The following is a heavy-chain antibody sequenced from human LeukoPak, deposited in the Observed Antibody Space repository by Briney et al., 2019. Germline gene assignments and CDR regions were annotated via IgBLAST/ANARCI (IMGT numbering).Heavy chain of an antibody. CDR3: ARVGGSYYYGSGSYELYNWFDP. D-gene: IGHD3-10*01. J-gene: IGHJ5*02. CDR2: INHSGST. V-gene: IGHV4-34*01. Sequence: PSETLSLTCAVYGGSFSGYYWSWIRQPPGKGLEWIGEINHSGSTNYNPSLKSRVTISVDTSKNQFSLKLSSVTAADTAVYYRARVGGSYYYGSGSYELYNWFDPWGQGTPVTVSS. CDR1: GGSFSGYY.